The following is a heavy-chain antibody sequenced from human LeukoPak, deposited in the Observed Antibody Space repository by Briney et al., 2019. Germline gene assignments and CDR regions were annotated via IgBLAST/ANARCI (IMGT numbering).Heavy chain of an antibody. D-gene: IGHD6-13*01. Sequence: SETLSLTCTVSGDSFSSPSLPWARIRQPPGKGLEWIGNIYNSGSIYTNPSLKSRVDISIDTSKNQFSLKLRSVTAADTAVYYCARVLTAAGHDYWGQGTLVTVSS. CDR2: IYNSGSI. CDR1: GDSFSSPSLP. V-gene: IGHV4-39*07. CDR3: ARVLTAAGHDY. J-gene: IGHJ4*02.